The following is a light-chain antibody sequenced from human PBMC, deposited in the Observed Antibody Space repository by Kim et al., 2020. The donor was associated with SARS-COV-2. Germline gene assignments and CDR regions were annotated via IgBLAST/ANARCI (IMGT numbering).Light chain of an antibody. CDR3: QHYDSCSWT. J-gene: IGKJ1*01. V-gene: IGKV1-5*03. CDR2: QAS. Sequence: DIQMTQSPSTLSASVGDRVTITCRASQSIGSSLAWYQQQPGKAPNLLIYQASGLQSGVPSRFSGYGSGTDFTLTISSLQPDDFATYYCQHYDSCSWTFGQGTKVEIK. CDR1: QSIGSS.